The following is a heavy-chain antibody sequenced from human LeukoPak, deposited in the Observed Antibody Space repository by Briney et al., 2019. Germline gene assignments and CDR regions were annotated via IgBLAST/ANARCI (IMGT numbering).Heavy chain of an antibody. CDR2: ISPTGSTT. CDR3: AKLTEVVSNWFDP. D-gene: IGHD2-2*01. V-gene: IGHV3-74*01. Sequence: GGSLRLSCTASGFSFSGHWMHWARQLPGKGLVWVSRISPTGSTTSYADSVKGRFTISRDNSKNTLYLQMNSLRAEDTAVYYCAKLTEVVSNWFDPWGQGTLVTVSS. CDR1: GFSFSGHW. J-gene: IGHJ5*02.